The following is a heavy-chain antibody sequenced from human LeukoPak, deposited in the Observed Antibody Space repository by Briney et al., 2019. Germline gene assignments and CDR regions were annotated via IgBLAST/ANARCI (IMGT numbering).Heavy chain of an antibody. J-gene: IGHJ4*02. CDR3: ARDSDWWAPLDY. D-gene: IGHD2-21*01. CDR1: GFSSFSSYE. Sequence: PGGSLRLSCAASGFSSFSSYEMNWVRQAPGKGLEWASYISSSGRTVYYADSVKGRFTMSRDNAKNSLYLQMNSLRAEDTAVYYCARDSDWWAPLDYWGQGTLVTVSS. CDR2: ISSSGRTV. V-gene: IGHV3-48*03.